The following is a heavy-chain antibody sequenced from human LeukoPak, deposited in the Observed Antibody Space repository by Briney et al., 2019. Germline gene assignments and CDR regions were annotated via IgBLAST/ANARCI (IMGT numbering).Heavy chain of an antibody. D-gene: IGHD5-24*01. V-gene: IGHV3-7*01. Sequence: GGSLRLSCAASGFTFSSYWMSWVRQAPGKGLEWVANIKQDASEKYSVDSVKGRFTISRDNARNSVYLQMNSLRAEDTAVYYCARDRRDGYNVLDYWGQGTLVTVSS. J-gene: IGHJ4*02. CDR1: GFTFSSYW. CDR3: ARDRRDGYNVLDY. CDR2: IKQDASEK.